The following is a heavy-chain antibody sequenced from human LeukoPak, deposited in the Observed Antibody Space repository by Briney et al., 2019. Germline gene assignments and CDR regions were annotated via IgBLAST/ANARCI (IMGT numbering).Heavy chain of an antibody. Sequence: PGGSLRLSCAASGFTFSTSEMNWVRQAPGKGLAWISYISSRGRTIFYADSVKGRFIISRDNAKNSLYLQMNSLRAEDTAVYYCARDSGGHSYALDGFDIWGQGTMATVSS. CDR3: ARDSGGHSYALDGFDI. J-gene: IGHJ3*02. D-gene: IGHD3-10*01. V-gene: IGHV3-48*03. CDR1: GFTFSTSE. CDR2: ISSRGRTI.